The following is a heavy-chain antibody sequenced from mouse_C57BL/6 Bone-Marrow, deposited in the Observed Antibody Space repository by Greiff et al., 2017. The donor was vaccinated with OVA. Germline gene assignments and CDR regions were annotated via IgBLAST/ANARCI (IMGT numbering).Heavy chain of an antibody. V-gene: IGHV5-4*01. CDR2: ISDGGSYT. D-gene: IGHD2-4*01. CDR1: GFTFSSYA. CDR3: ARDPLYYDYDGAY. J-gene: IGHJ3*01. Sequence: EVQLVESGGGLVKPGGSLKLSCAASGFTFSSYAMSWVRQTPEKRLEWVATISDGGSYTYYPDNVKGRFTISRDNAKNNLYLQMSHLKSEDTAMYYCARDPLYYDYDGAYWGQGTLVTVSA.